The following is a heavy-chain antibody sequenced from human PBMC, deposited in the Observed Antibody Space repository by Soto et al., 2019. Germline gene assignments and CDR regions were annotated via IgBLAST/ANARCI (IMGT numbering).Heavy chain of an antibody. Sequence: EVQLVESGGGLVQPGRSLRLSCTASGFTFGEYAMSWVRQAPGKGLEWVGFIRSKVYGGTTEYAASVKGRFTISRDDSKGSAYLKMNSLKTEDTAVYYGTRGIAVTVTGGCFDPWGQGTLFTVS. V-gene: IGHV3-49*04. CDR2: IRSKVYGGTT. CDR3: TRGIAVTVTGGCFDP. CDR1: GFTFGEYA. J-gene: IGHJ5*02. D-gene: IGHD6-19*01.